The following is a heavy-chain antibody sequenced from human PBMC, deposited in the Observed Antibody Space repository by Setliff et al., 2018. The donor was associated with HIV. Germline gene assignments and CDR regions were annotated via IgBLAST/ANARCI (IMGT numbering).Heavy chain of an antibody. CDR2: ISGSGSTT. CDR3: ARDVVVAATSWFDP. D-gene: IGHD2-15*01. V-gene: IGHV3-48*04. J-gene: IGHJ5*02. CDR1: GFSFSNYN. Sequence: GGSLRLSCAVSGFSFSNYNMNWVRQAPGKGLEWVSYISGSGSTTYYADSVKGRFTISRDNAKNSLYLQMNSLRAEDTAVYYCARDVVVAATSWFDPWGQGTLVTVSS.